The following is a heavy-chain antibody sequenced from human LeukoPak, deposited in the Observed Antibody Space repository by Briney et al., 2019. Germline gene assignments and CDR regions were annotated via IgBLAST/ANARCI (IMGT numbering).Heavy chain of an antibody. CDR2: IYYSGST. CDR1: GGSVSRGSYY. Sequence: SETLSLTCTVSGGSVSRGSYYWSWIRQPPGKGLEWIGYIYYSGSTNYNPSLKSRVTISVDTSKNQFSLKLSSVTAADTAVYYCAREPVEMATITFIDYWGQGTLVTVSS. J-gene: IGHJ4*02. CDR3: AREPVEMATITFIDY. V-gene: IGHV4-61*01. D-gene: IGHD5-24*01.